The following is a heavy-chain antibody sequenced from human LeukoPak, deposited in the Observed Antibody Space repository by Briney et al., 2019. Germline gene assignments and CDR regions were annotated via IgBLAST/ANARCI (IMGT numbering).Heavy chain of an antibody. Sequence: PGGSLRLSCAASGFTFSSYAMSWVRQAPGKGLEWVSGISGSGGSTYYADSVKGRFTISRDDSKNTLYLQMNSLRGEDTAVYYCAKAVSGSYSFDYWGQGTLVTVS. V-gene: IGHV3-23*01. CDR2: ISGSGGST. J-gene: IGHJ4*02. CDR3: AKAVSGSYSFDY. CDR1: GFTFSSYA. D-gene: IGHD1-26*01.